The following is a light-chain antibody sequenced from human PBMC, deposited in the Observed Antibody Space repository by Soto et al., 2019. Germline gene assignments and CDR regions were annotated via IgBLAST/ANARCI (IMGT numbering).Light chain of an antibody. CDR1: SSDVGGYNY. J-gene: IGLJ1*01. Sequence: QSVLTQPPSAFGSPGQSVAISCTGTSSDVGGYNYVSWYQQHPGKAPKLMIYEVNKRPSGVPDRFSGSKSGNTASLTVSGFQAEDEADYYCSSYAGSSNVFGTGTKLTVL. CDR3: SSYAGSSNV. V-gene: IGLV2-8*01. CDR2: EVN.